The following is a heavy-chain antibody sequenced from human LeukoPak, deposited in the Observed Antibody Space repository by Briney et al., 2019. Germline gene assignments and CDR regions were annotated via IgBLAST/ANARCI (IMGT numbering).Heavy chain of an antibody. CDR2: IYTSGST. V-gene: IGHV4-4*07. J-gene: IGHJ4*02. D-gene: IGHD2-2*01. Sequence: SETLSLTCTVSGGSISSYYWSWIRQPAGKGLEWIGRIYTSGSTYYNPSLKSRVTISVDTSKNQFSLKLSSVTAADTAVYYCARHGFVVVPAAIGYWGQGTLVTVSS. CDR3: ARHGFVVVPAAIGY. CDR1: GGSISSYY.